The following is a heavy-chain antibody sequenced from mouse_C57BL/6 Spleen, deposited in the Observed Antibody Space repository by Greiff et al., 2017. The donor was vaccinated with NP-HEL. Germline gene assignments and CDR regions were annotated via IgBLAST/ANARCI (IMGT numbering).Heavy chain of an antibody. D-gene: IGHD2-2*01. J-gene: IGHJ4*01. V-gene: IGHV3-6*01. CDR1: GYSITSGYY. CDR3: AGYDEAMDY. CDR2: ISYDGSN. Sequence: DVQLQESGPGLVKPSQSLSLTCSVTGYSITSGYYWNWIRQFPGNKLEWMGYISYDGSNNYNPSLKNRISITRDTSKNQFFLKLNSVTTEDTATYYCAGYDEAMDYWGQGTSVTVSS.